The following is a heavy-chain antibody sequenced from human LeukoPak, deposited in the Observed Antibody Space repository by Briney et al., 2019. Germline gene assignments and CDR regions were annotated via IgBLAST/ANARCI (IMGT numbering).Heavy chain of an antibody. CDR1: GGTFSSYA. CDR3: ARNGLTTGAKSYYYYMDV. Sequence: ASVKVSCKASGGTFSSYAISLVRQAPGQGLEWMGWISAYNGNTNYAQKLQGRVTMTTDTSTSTAYMELRSLRSDDTAVYYCARNGLTTGAKSYYYYMDVWGKGTTVTVSS. V-gene: IGHV1-18*01. D-gene: IGHD1-1*01. J-gene: IGHJ6*03. CDR2: ISAYNGNT.